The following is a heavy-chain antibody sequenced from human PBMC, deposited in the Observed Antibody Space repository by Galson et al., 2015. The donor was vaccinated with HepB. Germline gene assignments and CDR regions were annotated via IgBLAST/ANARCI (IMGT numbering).Heavy chain of an antibody. Sequence: SVKVSCKASGYTFTGYYMHWVRQAPGQGLEWMGRINPNSGGTNYAQKFQGRVTMTRDTSISTAYMVLSRLGSDDTAVYYCAIAPYSSSLLVTYWGQGTLVTVSS. D-gene: IGHD6-13*01. CDR3: AIAPYSSSLLVTY. V-gene: IGHV1-2*06. CDR2: INPNSGGT. CDR1: GYTFTGYY. J-gene: IGHJ4*02.